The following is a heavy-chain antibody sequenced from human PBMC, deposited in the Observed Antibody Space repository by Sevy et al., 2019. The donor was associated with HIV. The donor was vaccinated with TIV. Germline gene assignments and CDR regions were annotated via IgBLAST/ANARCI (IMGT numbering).Heavy chain of an antibody. CDR2: IWYNGINK. CDR1: GFTFSTYG. J-gene: IGHJ3*02. D-gene: IGHD3-10*01. CDR3: ARERGPFDAFVI. V-gene: IGHV3-33*01. Sequence: GRSLRLSCVASGFTFSTYGMHWVRQAPGKGLEWVAVIWYNGINKYYADSVKGRFTIFRDNSRNTLDLQMNSLTVEDTAVYYCARERGPFDAFVIWGQGTMVTVSS.